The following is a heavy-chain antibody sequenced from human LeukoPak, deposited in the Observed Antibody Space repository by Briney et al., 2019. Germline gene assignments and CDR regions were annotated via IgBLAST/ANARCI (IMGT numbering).Heavy chain of an antibody. D-gene: IGHD3-16*01. CDR1: GYTFTGYY. J-gene: IGHJ1*01. V-gene: IGHV1-2*02. CDR3: ATDEGG. Sequence: GASVKVSCKASGYTFTGYYMHWVRQAPGQGLEWMGFIDPNNGDTNYAQKFQGRVTLTRDTSISTAYMELSSLRSDDTAVYHCATDEGGWGQGTLVSVSS. CDR2: IDPNNGDT.